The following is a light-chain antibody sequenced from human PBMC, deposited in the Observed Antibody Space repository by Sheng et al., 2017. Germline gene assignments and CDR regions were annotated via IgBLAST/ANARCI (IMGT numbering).Light chain of an antibody. V-gene: IGKV1-39*01. Sequence: DIQMTQSPSSLSASVGDRVVITCRASQTISTYLNWYQQKPGKXPKFLIYAASSLQSGVPSRFSGSGSGTDFTLTISSLQPEDFATYFCQQSYSYPRSFGQGTKLEIK. CDR2: AAS. CDR3: QQSYSYPRS. J-gene: IGKJ2*03. CDR1: QTISTY.